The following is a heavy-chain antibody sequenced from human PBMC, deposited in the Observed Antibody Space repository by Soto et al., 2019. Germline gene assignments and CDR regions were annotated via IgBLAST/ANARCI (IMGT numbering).Heavy chain of an antibody. D-gene: IGHD2-8*02. V-gene: IGHV3-23*01. Sequence: EVQLLESGGDLVQPGGSLRLSCAASGFTFSTYAMTWVRQAPGKGLEWVSFISVGGGATHYGDSVKGRFTISRDNSKNTLYLEMNSLRAEDTAVYYCAKIYDTGAYWGSDDYNFGMDVWGQGTTVTVSS. CDR2: ISVGGGAT. CDR1: GFTFSTYA. CDR3: AKIYDTGAYWGSDDYNFGMDV. J-gene: IGHJ6*02.